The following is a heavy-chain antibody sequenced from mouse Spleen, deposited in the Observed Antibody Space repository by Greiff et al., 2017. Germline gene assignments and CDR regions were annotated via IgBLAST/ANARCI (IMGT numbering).Heavy chain of an antibody. CDR3: TGAIVADFDY. CDR2: IRLKSDNYAI. Sequence: EVHLVESGGGLVQSGGSMKLSCVASGFTFNIYWMNWVRQSPEKGLEWVAQIRLKSDNYAIHYAESAKGRFTISRDDSKSSVYLQMNNLRAEDTGIYYCTGAIVADFDYWGQGTTLTVSS. CDR1: GFTFNIYW. J-gene: IGHJ2*01. V-gene: IGHV6-3*01. D-gene: IGHD1-1*01.